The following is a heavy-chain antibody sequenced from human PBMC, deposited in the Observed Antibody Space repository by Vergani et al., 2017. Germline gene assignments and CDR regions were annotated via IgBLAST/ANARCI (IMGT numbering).Heavy chain of an antibody. D-gene: IGHD3-9*01. CDR1: AYSISSVFF. CDR3: VRDKTYYDTLIGYAGYYFDA. J-gene: IGHJ4*02. Sequence: QVQLQESGPGLVRPSETLSLTCTVSAYSISSVFFWGWIRQPPGKGLECIGSMDYNGLAYYSPSLKSRVTISVDTPKNHFSLKLSSVTAADTAGYYCVRDKTYYDTLIGYAGYYFDAWGQGALVTVS. V-gene: IGHV4-38-2*02. CDR2: MDYNGLA.